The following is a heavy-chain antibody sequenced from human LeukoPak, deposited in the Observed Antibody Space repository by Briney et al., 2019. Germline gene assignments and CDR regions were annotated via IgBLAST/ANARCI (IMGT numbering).Heavy chain of an antibody. D-gene: IGHD1-1*01. J-gene: IGHJ4*02. CDR1: GFTFSSYS. CDR3: AKNPRLEGWIYFDS. Sequence: GGSLRLSCAASGFTFSSYSMSWVRQAPGKGLEWVSSISGSGGRIDYADSVKGWFTISRDNSKNTLSLQMNSLTAEDTAVYYCAKNPRLEGWIYFDSWGQGILVTVSS. CDR2: ISGSGGRI. V-gene: IGHV3-23*01.